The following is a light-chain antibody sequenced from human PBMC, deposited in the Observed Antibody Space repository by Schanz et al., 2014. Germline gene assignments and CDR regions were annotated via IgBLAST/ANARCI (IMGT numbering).Light chain of an antibody. Sequence: QSVLTQPPSVSGPPGQRVTVSCSGSNSNIGSNAVNWYQQFPGTAPKLLIYTNDQRPSGVPDRFSGSKSGTSASLAISGLQSEDEADYSCAAWDDSLNGWVFGGGTKLTVL. CDR2: TND. CDR1: NSNIGSNA. J-gene: IGLJ3*02. V-gene: IGLV1-44*01. CDR3: AAWDDSLNGWV.